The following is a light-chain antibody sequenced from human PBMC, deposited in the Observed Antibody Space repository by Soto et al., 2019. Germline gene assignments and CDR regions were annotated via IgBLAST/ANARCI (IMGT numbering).Light chain of an antibody. CDR1: QSVSSSY. Sequence: EVGLPQSTGTLSLSPGERATLSCRASQSVSSSYLAWYQQKPGQAPRLLIYGASSRATGIPDRFSGSGSGTDFTLTISRLEPEDFAVYYCQQYGSFFGQVTRLEVK. J-gene: IGKJ5*01. CDR2: GAS. V-gene: IGKV3-20*01. CDR3: QQYGSF.